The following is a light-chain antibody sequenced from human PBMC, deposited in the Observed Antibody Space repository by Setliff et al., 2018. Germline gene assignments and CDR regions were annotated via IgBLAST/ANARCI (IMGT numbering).Light chain of an antibody. CDR1: ASDVGDYNY. Sequence: QSALTQHASVSGSPGQSITISCTGSASDVGDYNYVSWHQQHPGEAPKLLIYEVINRPSGISNRFSGSKSGNTASLTISGLLAEDEADYFCSSYTSSHTYVFGSGTKVTVL. CDR2: EVI. J-gene: IGLJ1*01. V-gene: IGLV2-14*01. CDR3: SSYTSSHTYV.